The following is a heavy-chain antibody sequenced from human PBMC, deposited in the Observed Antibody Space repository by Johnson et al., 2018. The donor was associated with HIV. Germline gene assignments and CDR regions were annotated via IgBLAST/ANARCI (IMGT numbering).Heavy chain of an antibody. CDR3: AEYQGLDAFDI. D-gene: IGHD2-2*01. CDR1: GFTVR. Sequence: VQLVESGGGLVKPGGSLRLSCVASGFTVRKGLEWVSVIYSGDSTYYADSVKGRFTISRDNSKNTLYLQMNSLRAEDTAVYYCAEYQGLDAFDIWGQGTMVTVSS. V-gene: IGHV3-66*01. J-gene: IGHJ3*02. CDR2: IYSGDST.